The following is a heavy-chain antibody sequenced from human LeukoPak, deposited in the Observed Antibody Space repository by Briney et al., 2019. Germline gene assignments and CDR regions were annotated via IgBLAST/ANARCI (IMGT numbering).Heavy chain of an antibody. Sequence: ASVKVSCKTSGYSFTSYNLHWVRQAPGQRLEWMGINKPSGTDTKYAQKFQGRVFMTTDTSTSTVYMELSSLKSEDTAVYYCARVRDGYNDAYDIWGQGTMVIVSS. J-gene: IGHJ3*02. CDR3: ARVRDGYNDAYDI. D-gene: IGHD5-24*01. V-gene: IGHV1-46*01. CDR2: NKPSGTDT. CDR1: GYSFTSYN.